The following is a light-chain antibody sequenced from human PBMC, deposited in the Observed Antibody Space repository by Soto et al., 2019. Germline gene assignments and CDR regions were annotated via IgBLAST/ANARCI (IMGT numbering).Light chain of an antibody. CDR2: RNN. CDR3: AAWDGSLSGWV. V-gene: IGLV1-47*01. J-gene: IGLJ3*02. Sequence: QSVLTQAPSASGTPGQRVTISCSGSSSNIETNYVYWYQQLPGTAPKVLIYRNNQRPSRVPDRFSASKSGTSASLAISGLRSEDEADYYCAAWDGSLSGWVFGGGTKVTVL. CDR1: SSNIETNY.